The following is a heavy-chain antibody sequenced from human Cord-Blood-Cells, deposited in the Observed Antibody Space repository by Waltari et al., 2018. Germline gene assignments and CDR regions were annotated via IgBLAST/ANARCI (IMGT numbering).Heavy chain of an antibody. Sequence: QVQLQESGPGLVKPSETLSLTCTVSGGSISSYYWCWIRQPPGKGTEWIGYIYYSGSTNYNPSLKSRVTISVDTSKNQFSLKLSSVTAADTAVYYCARMVGHGSGSYYYYYYYGMDVWGQGTTVTVSS. J-gene: IGHJ6*02. CDR3: ARMVGHGSGSYYYYYYYGMDV. D-gene: IGHD3-10*01. CDR2: IYYSGST. CDR1: GGSISSYY. V-gene: IGHV4-59*01.